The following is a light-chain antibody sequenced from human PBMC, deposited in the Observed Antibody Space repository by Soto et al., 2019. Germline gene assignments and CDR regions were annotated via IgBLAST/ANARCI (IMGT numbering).Light chain of an antibody. CDR3: QQRSNWPGT. CDR1: QNVRSY. CDR2: DAS. J-gene: IGKJ4*01. V-gene: IGKV3-11*01. Sequence: EIVLTQSPVTLSLSPGESATLSCRASQNVRSYLAWYQQRPGQAPRLLIYDASTRATGIPARFSGSGSGTDFTLSISSLEPEGFAVYYCQQRSNWPGTFGGGTKVEIK.